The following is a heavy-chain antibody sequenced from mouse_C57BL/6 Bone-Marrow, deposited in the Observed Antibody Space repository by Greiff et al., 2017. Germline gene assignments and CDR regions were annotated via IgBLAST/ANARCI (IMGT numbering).Heavy chain of an antibody. CDR1: GFTFSSYA. CDR3: TREGEYYGSSYGFAY. D-gene: IGHD1-1*01. J-gene: IGHJ3*01. V-gene: IGHV5-9-1*02. Sequence: EVKLMESGEGLVKPGGSLKLSCAASGFTFSSYAMSWVRQTPEKRLEWVAYISSGGDSIYYADTVKGRFTISRDNARNTLYLQMSSLKSEDTAMYYCTREGEYYGSSYGFAYWGQGTLVTVSA. CDR2: ISSGGDSI.